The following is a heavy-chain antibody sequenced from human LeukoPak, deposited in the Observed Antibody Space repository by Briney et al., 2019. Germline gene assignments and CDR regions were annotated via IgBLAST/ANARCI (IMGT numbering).Heavy chain of an antibody. CDR1: GYSLSSGYY. J-gene: IGHJ3*01. D-gene: IGHD3-22*01. V-gene: IGHV4-38-2*01. Sequence: SETLSLTCAVSGYSLSSGYYWGWIRQSPGKGLEWIATIFHIGSIYYNPSLKSRVTLSVDTCKNQFSLRLNSVTAADTALYYCARMGVSYYYDSSTYYPTAFDVWGQGPMVSVSS. CDR3: ARMGVSYYYDSSTYYPTAFDV. CDR2: IFHIGSI.